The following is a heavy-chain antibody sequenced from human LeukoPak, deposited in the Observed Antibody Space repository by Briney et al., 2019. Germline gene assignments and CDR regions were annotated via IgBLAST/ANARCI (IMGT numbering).Heavy chain of an antibody. CDR1: GFIFSDHY. D-gene: IGHD5/OR15-5a*01. CDR2: SRNKANSYTT. Sequence: PGGSLRLSCAVSGFIFSDHYMDWARQAPGKGLEWVGRSRNKANSYTTEYAASVKGRFNVSRDDSKNLLHLQMDSLKTEDTAVYYCVRSKSVRPYYFDYWGQGTLVTVSS. CDR3: VRSKSVRPYYFDY. J-gene: IGHJ4*02. V-gene: IGHV3-72*01.